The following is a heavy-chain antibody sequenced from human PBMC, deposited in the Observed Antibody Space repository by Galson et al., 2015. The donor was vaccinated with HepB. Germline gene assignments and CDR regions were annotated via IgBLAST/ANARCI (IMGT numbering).Heavy chain of an antibody. J-gene: IGHJ6*03. Sequence: SLRLSCAASGFTFSSYAMHWVRQAPGKGLEWVAVISYDGSNKYYADSVKGRFTISRDNSKNTLYLQMNSLRAEDTAVYYCARAGYYDFWSGYYRSFDYYYYMDAWGKGTTVTVSS. CDR2: ISYDGSNK. V-gene: IGHV3-30-3*01. CDR1: GFTFSSYA. CDR3: ARAGYYDFWSGYYRSFDYYYYMDA. D-gene: IGHD3-3*01.